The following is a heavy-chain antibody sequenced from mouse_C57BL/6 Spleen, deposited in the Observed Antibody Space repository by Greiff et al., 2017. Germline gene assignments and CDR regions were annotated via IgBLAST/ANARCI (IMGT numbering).Heavy chain of an antibody. J-gene: IGHJ3*01. CDR2: IYPGSGNT. D-gene: IGHD2-4*01. CDR1: GYTFTDYY. CDR3: AREDYDVWFAY. V-gene: IGHV1-76*01. Sequence: VQLKQSGAELVRPGASVKLSCKASGYTFTDYYINWVKQRPGQGLEWIARIYPGSGNTYYNEKFKGKATLTAEKSSSTAYMQLSSLTSEDSAVYFCAREDYDVWFAYWGQGTLVTVSA.